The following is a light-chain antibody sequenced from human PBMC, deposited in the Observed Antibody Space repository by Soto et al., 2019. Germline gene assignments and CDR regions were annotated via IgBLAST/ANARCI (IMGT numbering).Light chain of an antibody. J-gene: IGKJ1*01. CDR1: QSISSSY. CDR3: QQYGSSPRT. CDR2: GAS. V-gene: IGKV3-20*01. Sequence: EIVLTQSPGTLSLSPGERATLSCRASQSISSSYLAWYQQKLGQAPRRLIYGASSRATGIPDRFSGGGSGTDFTLTISRLEPEDFAVYYCQQYGSSPRTFGQGTKVEIK.